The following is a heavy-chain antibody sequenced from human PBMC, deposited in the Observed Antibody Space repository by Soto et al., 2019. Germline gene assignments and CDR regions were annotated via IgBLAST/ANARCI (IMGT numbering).Heavy chain of an antibody. Sequence: QVQLVQSGAEVKKPGSSVKVSCKASGGTFSRSAISWVRQAPGQGLEWMGVIMRTSGRADYAQKFQGRVMITADESTGTAYMELSSLRSEDTAVYYCARVPTFGGVIYWGQGTLVTVSS. CDR2: IMRTSGRA. CDR3: ARVPTFGGVIY. CDR1: GGTFSRSA. J-gene: IGHJ4*02. D-gene: IGHD3-16*01. V-gene: IGHV1-69*01.